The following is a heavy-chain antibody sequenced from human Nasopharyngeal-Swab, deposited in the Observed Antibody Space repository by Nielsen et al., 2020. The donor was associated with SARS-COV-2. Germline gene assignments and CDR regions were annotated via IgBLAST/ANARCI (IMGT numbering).Heavy chain of an antibody. Sequence: GESLRLSCAASGFTFSSYGMHWVRQAPGKGLEWVAVISYDGSNKYYADSVKGRFTISRDNSKNTLYLQMNSLRAEDTAVYYCAKRSSTSYRDYWGQGTLVTVSS. CDR1: GFTFSSYG. D-gene: IGHD2-2*01. J-gene: IGHJ4*02. V-gene: IGHV3-30*18. CDR2: ISYDGSNK. CDR3: AKRSSTSYRDY.